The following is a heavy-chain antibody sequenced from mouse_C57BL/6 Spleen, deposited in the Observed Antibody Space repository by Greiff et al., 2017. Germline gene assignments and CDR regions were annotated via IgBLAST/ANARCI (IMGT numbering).Heavy chain of an antibody. Sequence: QVQLKQSGPELVKPGASVKISCKASGYAFSSSWMNWVKQRPGKGLEWIGRIYPGDGDTNYNGKFKGKATLTADKSSSTAYMQLSSLTSEDSAVYFCARSRDGGYFDVWGTGTTVTVSS. J-gene: IGHJ1*03. CDR1: GYAFSSSW. CDR2: IYPGDGDT. CDR3: ARSRDGGYFDV. V-gene: IGHV1-82*01. D-gene: IGHD3-3*01.